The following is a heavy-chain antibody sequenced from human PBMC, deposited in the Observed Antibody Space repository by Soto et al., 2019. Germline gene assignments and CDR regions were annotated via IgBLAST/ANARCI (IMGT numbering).Heavy chain of an antibody. J-gene: IGHJ4*02. D-gene: IGHD3-22*01. V-gene: IGHV3-30*18. CDR1: GFTFSSYG. CDR3: AKDGGSGSPFDY. Sequence: XGSLRLSCAASGFTFSSYGMHWVRQAPGKGLEWVAVISYDGSNKYYADSVKGRFTISRDNSKNTLYLQMNSLRAEDTAVYYCAKDGGSGSPFDYWGQGTLVTVSS. CDR2: ISYDGSNK.